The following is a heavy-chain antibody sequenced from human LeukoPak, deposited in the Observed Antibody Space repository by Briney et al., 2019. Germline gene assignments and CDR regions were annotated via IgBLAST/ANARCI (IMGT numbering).Heavy chain of an antibody. CDR2: IYYSGST. J-gene: IGHJ3*02. CDR3: ARHHDEIAVAGTGAFDI. Sequence: PSQTLSLTCTVSGGSISSGDYYWSWIRQPPGKGLEWIGYIYYSGSTYYNPSLKSRVTISVDTSKNQFSLKLSSVTAADTAVYYCARHHDEIAVAGTGAFDIWGQGTMVTVSS. CDR1: GGSISSGDYY. D-gene: IGHD6-19*01. V-gene: IGHV4-30-4*08.